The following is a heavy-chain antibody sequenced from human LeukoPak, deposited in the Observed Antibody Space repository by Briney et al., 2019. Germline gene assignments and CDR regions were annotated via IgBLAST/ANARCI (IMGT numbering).Heavy chain of an antibody. V-gene: IGHV1-69*05. Sequence: SVKVSCKASGGTFSGYAISWVRQAPGQGLEWMGGIIPIFGTANYAQKFQGRVTMTRDTSISTAYMELSSLRSEDTAVYYCARMSYYDRRGDNWFDPWGQGTLVIVSS. D-gene: IGHD3-22*01. CDR1: GGTFSGYA. CDR2: IIPIFGTA. CDR3: ARMSYYDRRGDNWFDP. J-gene: IGHJ5*02.